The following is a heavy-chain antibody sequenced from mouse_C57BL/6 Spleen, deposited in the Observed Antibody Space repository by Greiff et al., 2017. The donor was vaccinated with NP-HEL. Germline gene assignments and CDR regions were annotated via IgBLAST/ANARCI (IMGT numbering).Heavy chain of an antibody. CDR3: TRTELSGDYYAMDY. D-gene: IGHD1-1*02. CDR1: GYTFTDYE. V-gene: IGHV1-15*01. Sequence: VQLQQSGAELVRPGASVTLSCKASGYTFTDYEMHWVKQTPVHGLEWIGAIDPETGGTAYNQKFKGKAILTADKSSSTAYMELRSLTSEDSAVYYWTRTELSGDYYAMDYWGQGTSVTVSS. J-gene: IGHJ4*01. CDR2: IDPETGGT.